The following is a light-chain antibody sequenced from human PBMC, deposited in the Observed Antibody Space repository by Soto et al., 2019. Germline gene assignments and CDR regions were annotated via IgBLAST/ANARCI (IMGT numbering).Light chain of an antibody. V-gene: IGKV3-20*01. Sequence: EIVLTQSPGTLSLSPGEGATLSCKASESVISDYLAWYQRKPGQAPRLLIYGAYNSPTGISDRFSGSGSGTDFTLTITRREPEDFAVYYCQQYVNPPLTFGQGTKMEIK. CDR1: ESVISDY. CDR2: GAY. J-gene: IGKJ2*01. CDR3: QQYVNPPLT.